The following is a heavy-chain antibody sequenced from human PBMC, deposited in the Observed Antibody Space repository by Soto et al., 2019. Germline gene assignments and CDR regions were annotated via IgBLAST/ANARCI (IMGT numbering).Heavy chain of an antibody. J-gene: IGHJ6*02. Sequence: SETLSLTCTVSGVSISSGGYYWSWIRQQPEKGLEWFGYIYYSGSTYYNPSLKSRVSISVDTSKNQFSLKLSSVTAADTAVYYCARMTTQTWLVPRSNYYYGMDVWCQGTTVTVSS. CDR2: IYYSGST. CDR3: ARMTTQTWLVPRSNYYYGMDV. V-gene: IGHV4-31*03. D-gene: IGHD6-19*01. CDR1: GVSISSGGYY.